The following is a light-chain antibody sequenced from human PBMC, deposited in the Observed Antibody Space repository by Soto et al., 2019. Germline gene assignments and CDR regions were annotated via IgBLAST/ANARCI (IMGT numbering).Light chain of an antibody. J-gene: IGKJ1*01. V-gene: IGKV3-15*01. Sequence: LRQSPGTLSLSPGERATLSCRASQSVSSSYLAWYQQKPGQAPRLLIYGASTRATGIPARFSGSGSGTEFTLTISSLQSEDFAVYYCQQYNNWPPWPFGQGTNVDIK. CDR3: QQYNNWPPWP. CDR2: GAS. CDR1: QSVSSSY.